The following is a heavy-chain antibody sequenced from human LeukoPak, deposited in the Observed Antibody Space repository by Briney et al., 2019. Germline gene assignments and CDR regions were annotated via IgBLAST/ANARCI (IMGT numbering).Heavy chain of an antibody. Sequence: SVKVSCKASGGTFSSYAISWVRQAPGQGLEWMGGIIPIFGTANYAQKFQGRVTITADESTSTAYMELSSLRSEDTAVYYCARGPIAAPNWFDPWGQGTLVTVSS. V-gene: IGHV1-69*01. D-gene: IGHD6-13*01. CDR3: ARGPIAAPNWFDP. CDR1: GGTFSSYA. J-gene: IGHJ5*02. CDR2: IIPIFGTA.